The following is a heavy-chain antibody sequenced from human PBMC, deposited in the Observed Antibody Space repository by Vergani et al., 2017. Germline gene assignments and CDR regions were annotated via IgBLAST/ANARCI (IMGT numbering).Heavy chain of an antibody. CDR3: TRHVPGGEGDCLHFDH. V-gene: IGHV5-51*01. D-gene: IGHD4-17*01. Sequence: EVMLVQSGAEVKKPGESLKISCKYSESSFISNEIAWVRQMSGKGLQWMGNINPIDSKIAYSPSFQGQAIMSLDKSITTAYLQWRSLKASDTAIYYCTRHVPGGEGDCLHFDHWGQGTQVTVSS. CDR1: ESSFISNE. CDR2: INPIDSKI. J-gene: IGHJ4*02.